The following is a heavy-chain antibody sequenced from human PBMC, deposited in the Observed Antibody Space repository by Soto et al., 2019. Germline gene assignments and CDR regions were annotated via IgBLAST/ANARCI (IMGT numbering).Heavy chain of an antibody. J-gene: IGHJ4*02. D-gene: IGHD3-9*01. CDR3: STNLPNYDILTGRVY. V-gene: IGHV3-15*01. CDR2: IKSKIDGGTA. CDR1: GFTFSNAW. Sequence: GGSLRLSCAASGFTFSNAWMSLVRQAPGKGLEWVGRIKSKIDGGTADYAAPVKGRFTISRDDSKNTLYLQMNSLKTEDTAVYYCSTNLPNYDILTGRVYWGQGTLVTVSS.